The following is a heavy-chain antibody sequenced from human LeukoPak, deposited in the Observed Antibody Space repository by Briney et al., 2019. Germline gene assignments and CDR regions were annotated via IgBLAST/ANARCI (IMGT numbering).Heavy chain of an antibody. CDR1: GGSISSGSYY. Sequence: PSQTLSLTCTVSGGSISSGSYYWSWIRQPAGKGLEWIGRIYTSGSTNYNPSLKSRVTISVDTSKNQFSLKLSSVTAADTAVYYCARVTIRESCGYWGQGTLVTVSS. V-gene: IGHV4-61*02. J-gene: IGHJ4*02. D-gene: IGHD4-11*01. CDR2: IYTSGST. CDR3: ARVTIRESCGY.